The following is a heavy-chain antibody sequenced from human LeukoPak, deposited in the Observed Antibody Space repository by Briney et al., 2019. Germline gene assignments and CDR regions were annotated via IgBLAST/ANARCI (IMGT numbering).Heavy chain of an antibody. D-gene: IGHD3-16*01. Sequence: SETLSLTCTVSGDSIRSYYWSWIRQPPGKGLEWIGYIYSSGSTDCNPSLKSRVTISVDTSKRQFSLKLSAVTAADTAVYHCASASPVYYFENWGQGTLVTVSS. V-gene: IGHV4-59*12. J-gene: IGHJ4*02. CDR3: ASASPVYYFEN. CDR2: IYSSGST. CDR1: GDSIRSYY.